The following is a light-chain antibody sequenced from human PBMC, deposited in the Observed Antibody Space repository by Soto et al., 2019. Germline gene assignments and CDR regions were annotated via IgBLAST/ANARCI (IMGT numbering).Light chain of an antibody. CDR1: SSDVGGYNY. V-gene: IGLV2-14*01. J-gene: IGLJ1*01. Sequence: QSALNQPASVSGSPGQSITISCTGTSSDVGGYNYVSWYQQHPGKAPKLMIYDVSNRPSGVSNRFSGSKSGNTASLTISGLQAEDEADYYCSSYTSSSTWVFGTGTKVTVL. CDR2: DVS. CDR3: SSYTSSSTWV.